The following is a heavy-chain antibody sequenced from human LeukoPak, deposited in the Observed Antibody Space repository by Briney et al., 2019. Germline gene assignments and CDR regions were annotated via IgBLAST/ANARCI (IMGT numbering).Heavy chain of an antibody. CDR3: ARVVVVVENWFDP. CDR1: GFTFSDYY. V-gene: IGHV3-11*06. D-gene: IGHD2-15*01. J-gene: IGHJ5*02. Sequence: PGGSLRLSCAASGFTFSDYYMSWIRQAPGKGLEWVSYISSSSSHTKYADAVKGRFTISRDNAKNSLYLQVNSLRAEDTAVYYCARVVVVVENWFDPGGQGTLVIVSS. CDR2: ISSSSSHT.